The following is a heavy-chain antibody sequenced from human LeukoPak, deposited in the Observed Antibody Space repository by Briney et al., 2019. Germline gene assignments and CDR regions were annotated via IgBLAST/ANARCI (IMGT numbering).Heavy chain of an antibody. Sequence: EASETLSLTCAVYGGSFSGYYWSWFRQPPGKGLEWIGEINHSGSTNYNPSLKSRVTISVDTSKNQFSLKLSSVTAADTAVYYCARGRALIRGPFDYWGQGTLVTVSS. V-gene: IGHV4-34*01. CDR2: INHSGST. CDR3: ARGRALIRGPFDY. J-gene: IGHJ4*02. D-gene: IGHD2-8*01. CDR1: GGSFSGYY.